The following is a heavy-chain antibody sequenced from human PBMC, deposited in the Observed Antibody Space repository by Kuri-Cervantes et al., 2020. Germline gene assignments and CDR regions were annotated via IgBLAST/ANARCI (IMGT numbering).Heavy chain of an antibody. Sequence: SETLSLTCTVSGGSISSSSYYWGWIRQPPGKGLEWIGSIYYSGSTYYNPSLKSRVTISVDTSKNQFSLKLSSVTAADTAVYYCASITPPIPMDDAFDIWGQGTMVTVSS. V-gene: IGHV4-39*07. CDR1: GGSISSSSYY. J-gene: IGHJ3*02. CDR3: ASITPPIPMDDAFDI. D-gene: IGHD3-10*01. CDR2: IYYSGST.